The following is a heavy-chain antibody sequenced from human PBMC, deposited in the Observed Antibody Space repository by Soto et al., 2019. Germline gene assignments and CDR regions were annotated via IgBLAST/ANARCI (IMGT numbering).Heavy chain of an antibody. J-gene: IGHJ6*02. D-gene: IGHD1-1*01. CDR2: IKSNSGGT. CDR1: RNSFIDYY. Sequence: QVVLVQSGAEVRKPGASVKVSCKASRNSFIDYYIHWVRQAPGQGLEWMGWIKSNSGGTKYAQRFQGRVTMTRDTSISTIYMELSRLKSDDTAVYYCAREDYNWNDYYYYGMDVWGQGTTVIVSS. CDR3: AREDYNWNDYYYYGMDV. V-gene: IGHV1-2*02.